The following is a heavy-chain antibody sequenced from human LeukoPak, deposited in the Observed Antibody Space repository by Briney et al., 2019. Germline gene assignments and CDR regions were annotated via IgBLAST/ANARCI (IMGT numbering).Heavy chain of an antibody. CDR3: ARYNWNTWFDP. CDR2: IRYSGHT. Sequence: SETLSLTCTVSGDSVSNDRYYWTWIRQSPGKGLEWIAYIRYSGHTNYNPSLDTRVTISLDASKNQLSLRLYSVTAADTAMYYCARYNWNTWFDPWGQGALVTVSS. J-gene: IGHJ5*02. D-gene: IGHD1-1*01. V-gene: IGHV4-61*01. CDR1: GDSVSNDRYY.